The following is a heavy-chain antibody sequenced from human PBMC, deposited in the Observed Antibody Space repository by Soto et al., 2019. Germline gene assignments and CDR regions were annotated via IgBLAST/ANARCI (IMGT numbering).Heavy chain of an antibody. Sequence: SETLSLTCTVSGGSISSSSYHWSWIRQPPGKGLEWIGSIYYSGSTYYNPSLKSRVTISVDTSKNQFSLKLSSVTAADTAVYYCARAYYYDSSGYFVVPWYSYYGMDVLGQGTTVPVSS. CDR1: GGSISSSSYH. V-gene: IGHV4-39*07. J-gene: IGHJ6*02. CDR3: ARAYYYDSSGYFVVPWYSYYGMDV. CDR2: IYYSGST. D-gene: IGHD3-22*01.